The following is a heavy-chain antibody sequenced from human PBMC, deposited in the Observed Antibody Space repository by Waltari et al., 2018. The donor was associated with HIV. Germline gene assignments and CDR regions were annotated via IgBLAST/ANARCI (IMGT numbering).Heavy chain of an antibody. Sequence: EAQLLESGGGLVQPGGSLRVSCVGAGFPFSNYAMIWVRQAPGKGLEWVSAIAASYPNTYYSDSVRGRFTVSKDNSENSLNLQMNSLRAEDTALYYCARIYVSGAFDIWGQGTVVTVSS. V-gene: IGHV3-23*01. CDR1: GFPFSNYA. D-gene: IGHD3-10*01. J-gene: IGHJ3*02. CDR3: ARIYVSGAFDI. CDR2: IAASYPNT.